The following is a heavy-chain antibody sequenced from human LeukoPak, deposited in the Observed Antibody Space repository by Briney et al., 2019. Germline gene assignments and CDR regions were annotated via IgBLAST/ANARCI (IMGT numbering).Heavy chain of an antibody. J-gene: IGHJ4*02. CDR3: ARDNRWLVLTYFDY. CDR1: GGSISSYY. V-gene: IGHV4-4*07. D-gene: IGHD6-19*01. Sequence: SETLSLTCTVSGGSISSYYWSWIRQPAGKGLEWIGRIYTSGSTYYNPSLKSRVTISVDTSKNQFSLKLSSVTAADTAVYYCARDNRWLVLTYFDYWGQGTLVTVSS. CDR2: IYTSGST.